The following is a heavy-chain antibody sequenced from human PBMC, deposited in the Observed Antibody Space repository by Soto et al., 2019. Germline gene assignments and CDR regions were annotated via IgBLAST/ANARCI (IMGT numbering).Heavy chain of an antibody. CDR3: AHAYGGRSLY. CDR2: IYWDDSK. D-gene: IGHD1-26*01. CDR1: GFSLTTDRLG. V-gene: IGHV2-5*02. Sequence: QITLKESGTTLVKPTQTLTLTCTFSGFSLTTDRLGVGWIRQPPGEALEWLAVIYWDDSKTYRPSLESRLTITKDAPKNQVALTMTNMDSLDTATYYCAHAYGGRSLYWGQGTLVTVSS. J-gene: IGHJ4*02.